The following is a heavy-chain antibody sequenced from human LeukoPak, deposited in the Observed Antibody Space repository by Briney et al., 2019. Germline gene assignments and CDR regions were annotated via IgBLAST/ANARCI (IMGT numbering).Heavy chain of an antibody. V-gene: IGHV3-48*04. CDR2: ISSYGSTV. CDR3: ARDTRLQLWSDPPFYFDY. J-gene: IGHJ4*02. CDR1: GFTFSSYS. D-gene: IGHD5-18*01. Sequence: PGGSLRLSCAASGFTFSSYSMNWVRQAPGKGLEWVSYISSYGSTVYYADSVKGRFTISRDNAKNSLYLQMTSLRAEDTAVYYCARDTRLQLWSDPPFYFDYWGQGTLVTVSS.